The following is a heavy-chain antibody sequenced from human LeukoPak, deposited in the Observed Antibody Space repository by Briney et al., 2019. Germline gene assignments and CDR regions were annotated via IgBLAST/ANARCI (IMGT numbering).Heavy chain of an antibody. CDR2: IYYSGST. J-gene: IGHJ4*02. CDR1: GGSISSSSYY. CDR3: ARDKDDCYFDY. V-gene: IGHV4-39*02. Sequence: SETLSLTCTVSGGSISSSSYYWGWVRQPPGKGLEWIGSIYYSGSTYYNPSLKSRVTISVDTSKNQFSLKLSSVTAADTAVYYCARDKDDCYFDYWGQGTLVTVSS. D-gene: IGHD3-3*01.